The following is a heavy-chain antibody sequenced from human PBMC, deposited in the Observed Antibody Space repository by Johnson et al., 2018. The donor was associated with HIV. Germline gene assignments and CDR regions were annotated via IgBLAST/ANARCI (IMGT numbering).Heavy chain of an antibody. J-gene: IGHJ3*01. V-gene: IGHV3-9*01. Sequence: VESGGGLVQPGGSLRLSCAASGFIFSSSWLHWVRQGPGKGLEWVSGISWNSGSIGYADSVKGRFTISRGNAKNSLYLQMNSLRDEDTAVYYCAKERTAMVTPFDAWGQGTRVTVSS. CDR3: AKERTAMVTPFDA. CDR2: ISWNSGSI. D-gene: IGHD5-18*01. CDR1: GFIFSSSW.